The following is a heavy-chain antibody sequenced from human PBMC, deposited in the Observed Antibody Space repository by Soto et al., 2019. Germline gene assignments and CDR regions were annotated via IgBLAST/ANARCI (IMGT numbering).Heavy chain of an antibody. J-gene: IGHJ4*02. CDR2: INVGNGDT. CDR3: VRVGGSGWTLDF. D-gene: IGHD6-25*01. Sequence: ASVKVSCKVSGYTFSTYYMHWVRQASGQRLEWMGWINVGNGDTKSSQNLQGRVTITRDTSASTVYMELSSLRSEDTAVYYCVRVGGSGWTLDFWGQGTLVTVSS. V-gene: IGHV1-3*01. CDR1: GYTFSTYY.